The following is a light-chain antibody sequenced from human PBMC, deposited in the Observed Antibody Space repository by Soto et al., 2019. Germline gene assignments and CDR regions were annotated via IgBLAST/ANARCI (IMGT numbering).Light chain of an antibody. J-gene: IGKJ3*01. CDR1: QTVERW. CDR2: DVS. CDR3: QQLNSYPLFT. V-gene: IGKV1-5*01. Sequence: DIQMTQSPSTLSASVGDRVIITCRASQTVERWMAWYQQKPGKAPKLLISDVSTLESGVPSRFSGSGSGTEFTLTISSLQPEDFATYYCQQLNSYPLFTFGPGTKVDIK.